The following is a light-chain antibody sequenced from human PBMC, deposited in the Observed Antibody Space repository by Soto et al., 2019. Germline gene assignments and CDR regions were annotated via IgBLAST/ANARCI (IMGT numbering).Light chain of an antibody. V-gene: IGKV3-20*01. CDR3: QQYDTSDTWT. J-gene: IGKJ1*01. CDR1: QSVSNNY. CDR2: GAS. Sequence: EIVLTQSPGTLSLSPGERATLSCRASQSVSNNYFAWYQQKPGQAPPLLIYGASTRATGIPDRFSGSGSWTAFSLTISRLEPGDFAVYYCQQYDTSDTWTFGQGTKVDIK.